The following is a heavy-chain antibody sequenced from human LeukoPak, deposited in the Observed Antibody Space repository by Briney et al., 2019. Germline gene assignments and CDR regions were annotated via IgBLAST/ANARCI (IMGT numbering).Heavy chain of an antibody. V-gene: IGHV1-2*02. J-gene: IGHJ6*02. D-gene: IGHD3-9*01. CDR1: GYIFTGYY. Sequence: ASVKVSCKASGYIFTGYYMHWVRQAPGQGLEWMGWINPNSGGTNYAQKFQGRVTMTRDTSISTAYMELSRLRSDDTAVYYCARPNSYYDILTGYYRDGYGMDVWGQGTTVTVSS. CDR2: INPNSGGT. CDR3: ARPNSYYDILTGYYRDGYGMDV.